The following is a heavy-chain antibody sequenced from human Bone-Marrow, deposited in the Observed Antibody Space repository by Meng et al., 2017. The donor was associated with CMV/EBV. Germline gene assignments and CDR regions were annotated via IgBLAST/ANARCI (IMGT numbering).Heavy chain of an antibody. V-gene: IGHV4-34*01. J-gene: IGHJ4*02. Sequence: TLSLTCGVYSGSFSDYYWNWIRQSPGKGLEWIGEVDYYGYTNYNPALRSRVSISIDTSKQQFSMKLTSMTAADTAVYYCARGGSLSWWGQGTPVTVSS. D-gene: IGHD6-13*01. CDR1: SGSFSDYY. CDR2: VDYYGYT. CDR3: ARGGSLSW.